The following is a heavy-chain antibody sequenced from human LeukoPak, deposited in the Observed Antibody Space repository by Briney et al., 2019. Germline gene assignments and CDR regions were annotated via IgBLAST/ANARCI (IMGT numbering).Heavy chain of an antibody. Sequence: SETLSLTCAVYGGSFSGYYWSWIRQPPGKGLEWIGEINHSGSTNYNPSLKSRVTISVDTSKNQFSLKLSSVTAADTAVYYCARGPTSFILYYGMDVWGQGTTVTVSS. J-gene: IGHJ6*02. CDR3: ARGPTSFILYYGMDV. D-gene: IGHD3-16*01. V-gene: IGHV4-34*01. CDR2: INHSGST. CDR1: GGSFSGYY.